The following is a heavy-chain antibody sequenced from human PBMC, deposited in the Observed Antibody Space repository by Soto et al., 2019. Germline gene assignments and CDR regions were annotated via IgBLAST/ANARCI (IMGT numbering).Heavy chain of an antibody. CDR1: GGSISSGGYY. CDR2: IYYSGST. CDR3: RGYDSSGYYSLDAFDI. J-gene: IGHJ3*02. V-gene: IGHV4-31*03. Sequence: SETLSLTCTVSGGSISSGGYYWSWIRQHPGKGLEWIGYIYYSGSTYYNPSLKSRVTISVDTSKNQFSLKLSSVTAADTAVYYCRGYDSSGYYSLDAFDIWGQGTMVTVSS. D-gene: IGHD3-22*01.